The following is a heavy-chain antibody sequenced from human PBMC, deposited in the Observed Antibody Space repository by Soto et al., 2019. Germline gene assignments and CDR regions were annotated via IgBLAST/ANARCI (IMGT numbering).Heavy chain of an antibody. CDR2: ISYDGSNR. D-gene: IGHD2-2*01. CDR1: GFTFDTYG. Sequence: GGSLRLSCAASGFTFDTYGMHWVRQAPGKGLEWVAVISYDGSNRYYADSVKGRFTISRDNSKNTLYLQMNSLRSEDTAVYYCAKDHIVTAAPDYWGQGTLVTVSS. CDR3: AKDHIVTAAPDY. J-gene: IGHJ4*02. V-gene: IGHV3-30*18.